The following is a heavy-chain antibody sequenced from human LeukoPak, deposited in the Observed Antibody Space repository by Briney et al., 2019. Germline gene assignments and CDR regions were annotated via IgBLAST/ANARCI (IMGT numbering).Heavy chain of an antibody. CDR1: DFTVSNNY. V-gene: IGHV3-53*01. D-gene: IGHD4-17*01. CDR3: ARDDGDPGYFDY. J-gene: IGHJ4*02. CDR2: IYSNEST. Sequence: PGGSLRLSCAASDFTVSNNYMSWVRQAPGKGLEWVSVIYSNESTYYADSVKGRFTISRDTSKNTVYLRMNSLRAEDTAMYYCARDDGDPGYFDYWGQGTLVTVSS.